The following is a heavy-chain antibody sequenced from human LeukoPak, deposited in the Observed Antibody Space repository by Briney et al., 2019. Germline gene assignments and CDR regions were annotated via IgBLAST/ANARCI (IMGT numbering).Heavy chain of an antibody. CDR2: IYPGDSDT. D-gene: IGHD3-22*01. CDR3: ARLNVIVSHWFDP. J-gene: IGHJ5*02. CDR1: GYTFTNYW. Sequence: GESLKISCKGSGYTFTNYWIGWVRQMPGKGLEWMGIIYPGDSDTRYSPSFQGQVTISADKSISTAYLQWSSLKASDTAMYYCARLNVIVSHWFDPWGQGTLVTVSS. V-gene: IGHV5-51*01.